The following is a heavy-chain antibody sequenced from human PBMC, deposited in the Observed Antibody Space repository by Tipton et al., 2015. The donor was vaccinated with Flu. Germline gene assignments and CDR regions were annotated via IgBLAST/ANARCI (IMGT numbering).Heavy chain of an antibody. V-gene: IGHV4-4*07. Sequence: TLSLTCTVSGAPINNFYWSWIRQSAGKGLEWIGRIYISGNTNYNPSLRSRVTISVDTPKNQISLNLRSVTAADTAVYYCASGSGDFDHWGQGTLVTVSS. J-gene: IGHJ4*02. CDR1: GAPINNFY. CDR3: ASGSGDFDH. D-gene: IGHD3-10*01. CDR2: IYISGNT.